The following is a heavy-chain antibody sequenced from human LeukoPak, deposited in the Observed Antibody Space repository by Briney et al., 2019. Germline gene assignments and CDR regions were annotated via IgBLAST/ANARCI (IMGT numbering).Heavy chain of an antibody. J-gene: IGHJ4*02. Sequence: SETLSLTCTVSGGSISSSSYYWGWIRQPPGTGLEWIGSIYYSGSTYYNPSLKSRVTISVDTSKNQFSLKLSSVTAADTAVYYCARARYDILTGYYPLDYWGQGTLVTVSS. D-gene: IGHD3-9*01. V-gene: IGHV4-39*07. CDR2: IYYSGST. CDR3: ARARYDILTGYYPLDY. CDR1: GGSISSSSYY.